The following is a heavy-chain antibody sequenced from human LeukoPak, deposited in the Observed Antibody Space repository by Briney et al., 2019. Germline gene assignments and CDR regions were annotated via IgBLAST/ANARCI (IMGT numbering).Heavy chain of an antibody. V-gene: IGHV4-34*01. Sequence: SETLSLTCAVYIGSFSDPYWNWIRQSPGKGLEWIGEINHSGSTNYNPSLKSRANISADTSKNQFSLKLSSVTAADTGVYYCARGRAATAWGQGTVVTVSS. J-gene: IGHJ1*01. CDR1: IGSFSDPY. CDR3: ARGRAATA. CDR2: INHSGST. D-gene: IGHD6-13*01.